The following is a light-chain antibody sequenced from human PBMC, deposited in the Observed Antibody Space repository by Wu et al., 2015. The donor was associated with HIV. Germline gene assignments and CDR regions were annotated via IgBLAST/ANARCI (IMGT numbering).Light chain of an antibody. Sequence: IVLTQSPGTLSLSPGERATLSCRASQSVTSNYLAWYQQKPGQAPRLLIYGASSRATAIPDRFTGSGSGTDFTLTISRLDPEDFAVYYCQQYGGSPFTFGQGTRLDIK. CDR3: QQYGGSPFT. CDR2: GAS. J-gene: IGKJ5*01. V-gene: IGKV3-20*01. CDR1: QSVTSNY.